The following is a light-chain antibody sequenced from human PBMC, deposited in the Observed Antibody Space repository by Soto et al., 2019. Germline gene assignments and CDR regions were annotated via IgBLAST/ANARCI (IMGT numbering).Light chain of an antibody. Sequence: QSALTQPASVSGSPGQSVTISCTGTSSDVGGYNYVSWYQQHPGKVPKLMIYDVSDRPSGVSNRFSGSKSGNTASLTISGLQAEDEADYYCSSFTWSTSYVFGSGTKLTVL. CDR3: SSFTWSTSYV. J-gene: IGLJ1*01. CDR2: DVS. V-gene: IGLV2-14*03. CDR1: SSDVGGYNY.